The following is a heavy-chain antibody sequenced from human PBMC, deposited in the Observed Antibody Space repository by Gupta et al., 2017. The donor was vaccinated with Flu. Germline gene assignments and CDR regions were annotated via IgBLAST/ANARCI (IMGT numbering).Heavy chain of an antibody. Sequence: EVQLLESGGGLVQPGGSLRLPCAASGFTCSSYAMSWVRQAPGKGREWVSAISGSGGSSYYADSVKGRFTISRDNSKKTLYLQMNSLRAEDTAVYYCAKGGMYGSGLDDWGQGTLVTVSS. CDR3: AKGGMYGSGLDD. CDR2: ISGSGGSS. V-gene: IGHV3-23*01. J-gene: IGHJ4*02. D-gene: IGHD3-10*01. CDR1: GFTCSSYA.